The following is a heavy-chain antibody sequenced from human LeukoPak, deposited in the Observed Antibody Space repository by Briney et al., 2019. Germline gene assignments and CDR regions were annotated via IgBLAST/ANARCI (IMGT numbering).Heavy chain of an antibody. J-gene: IGHJ6*03. CDR1: GGSFSGYY. D-gene: IGHD3-10*01. CDR3: ARVRYGSSLYYYMDV. Sequence: SETLSLTCAVYGGSFSGYYWSWIRQPPGKGLEWIGEINHSGSTNYNPSLKSRVTISVDTSKNQFSLKLSSVTAADTAVYYCARVRYGSSLYYYMDVWGKGTTVTVSS. V-gene: IGHV4-34*01. CDR2: INHSGST.